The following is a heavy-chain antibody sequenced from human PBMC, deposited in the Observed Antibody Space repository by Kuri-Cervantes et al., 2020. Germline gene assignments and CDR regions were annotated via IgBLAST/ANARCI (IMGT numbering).Heavy chain of an antibody. V-gene: IGHV3-NL1*01. CDR3: ATRGTGWQLDY. J-gene: IGHJ4*02. CDR1: GFTFSSHG. Sequence: GESLKISCAASGFTFSSHGMGWVRQAPGKGLEWVSDISGTTGTKYYADSVKGRFTISRDNSKNTLYLQMDSLRPEDTAVYYCATRGTGWQLDYWGQGTLVTVSS. D-gene: IGHD2-8*02. CDR2: ISGTTGTK.